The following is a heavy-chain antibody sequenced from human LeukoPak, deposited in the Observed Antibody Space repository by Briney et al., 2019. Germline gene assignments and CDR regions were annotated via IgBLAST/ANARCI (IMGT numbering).Heavy chain of an antibody. J-gene: IGHJ3*02. CDR2: IYHSGST. CDR3: ARQDEELDAFDI. D-gene: IGHD1-7*01. CDR1: GYSISSGYY. V-gene: IGHV4-38-2*01. Sequence: PSETLSLTCAVSGYSISSGYYWGWIRQPPGKGLEWIGSIYHSGSTYYNPSLKSRVTISVDTSKNQFSLKLSSVTAADTAVYYCARQDEELDAFDIWGQGTMVTVSS.